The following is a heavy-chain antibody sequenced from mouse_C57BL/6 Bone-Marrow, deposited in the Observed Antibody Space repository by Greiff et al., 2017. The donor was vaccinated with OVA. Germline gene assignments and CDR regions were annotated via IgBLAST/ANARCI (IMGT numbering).Heavy chain of an antibody. CDR1: GFTFSSYA. Sequence: EVKLVESGEGLVKPGGSLKLSCAASGFTFSSYAMSWVRQTPEKRLEWVAYISRGGDYIYYTDTVKGRFTISRDNARNTQYLQMSSLKSEDTAMYYCTREGPPWFAYWGQGTLVTVSA. J-gene: IGHJ3*01. CDR3: TREGPPWFAY. D-gene: IGHD3-3*01. V-gene: IGHV5-9-1*02. CDR2: ISRGGDYI.